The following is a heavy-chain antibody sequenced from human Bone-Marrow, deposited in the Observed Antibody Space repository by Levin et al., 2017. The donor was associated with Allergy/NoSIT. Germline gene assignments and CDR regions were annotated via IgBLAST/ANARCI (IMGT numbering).Heavy chain of an antibody. J-gene: IGHJ6*02. D-gene: IGHD2-8*01. CDR2: FKGKTDGGTT. Sequence: GGSLRLSCAVSGFTLNNAWINWVRQAPGKGLEWVGRFKGKTDGGTTDYAAPVKGRFTISRADSKNMLYLQMNSLKTEDTAVYYCSTVRYCTSGVCYARYYYYYGMDVWGQGTTVTVSS. CDR3: STVRYCTSGVCYARYYYYYGMDV. CDR1: GFTLNNAW. V-gene: IGHV3-15*07.